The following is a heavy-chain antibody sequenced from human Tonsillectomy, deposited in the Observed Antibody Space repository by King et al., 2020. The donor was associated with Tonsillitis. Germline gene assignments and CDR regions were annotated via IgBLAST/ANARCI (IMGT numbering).Heavy chain of an antibody. CDR1: GFTFSTYA. CDR3: ARVIDDYGDYVGYFDY. CDR2: MSYDGDNK. V-gene: IGHV3-30-3*01. D-gene: IGHD4-17*01. J-gene: IGHJ4*02. Sequence: VQLVESGGGVVQPGRSLRLSCAASGFTFSTYAMHWVRQAPGKGLEWVAVMSYDGDNKYYADSVKGRFTISRDNSKNTLYLQMNSLKTEDTAVYYCARVIDDYGDYVGYFDYWGQGTLVTVSS.